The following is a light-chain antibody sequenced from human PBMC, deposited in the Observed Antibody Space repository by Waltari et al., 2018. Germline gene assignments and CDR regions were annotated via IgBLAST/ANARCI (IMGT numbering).Light chain of an antibody. V-gene: IGLV2-8*01. CDR3: SSYAGSNNYRV. CDR2: EVT. CDR1: SSDVGGSNY. Sequence: QSALTQPPSASGTLGQPVTIPCTGTSSDVGGSNYVSWYQQYPGRAPKLMIYEVTKRPSGVPECVSGSKSGNTASLTVSGLQADDEADYCCSSYAGSNNYRVFGGGTTLTVL. J-gene: IGLJ3*02.